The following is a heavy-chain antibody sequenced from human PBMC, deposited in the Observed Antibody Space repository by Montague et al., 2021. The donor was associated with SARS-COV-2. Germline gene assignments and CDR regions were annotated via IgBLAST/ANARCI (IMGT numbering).Heavy chain of an antibody. CDR2: IKQDGSEK. CDR1: GFTFSSYW. J-gene: IGHJ4*02. CDR3: ARDHRQVWFGAPVMERYFDY. Sequence: SLRLSCAASGFTFSSYWMSWVRQAPGKGLEWVANIKQDGSEKYYVDSVKGRFTISRDNAKNSLYLQMNGLRAEDTAVYYCARDHRQVWFGAPVMERYFDYWGQGTLVTVSS. D-gene: IGHD3-10*01. V-gene: IGHV3-7*01.